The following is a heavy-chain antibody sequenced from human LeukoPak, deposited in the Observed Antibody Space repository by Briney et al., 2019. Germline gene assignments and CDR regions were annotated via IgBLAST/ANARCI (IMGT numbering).Heavy chain of an antibody. V-gene: IGHV3-23*01. Sequence: GESLRLSCAASGFTFSSYAMSWVRQAPGKGLEWVSAISGSGGSTYYADSVKGRFTISRDNSKNTLYLQMNSLRAEDTAVYYCAKGPTMTTVTTVFDYWGQGTLVTVSS. CDR1: GFTFSSYA. J-gene: IGHJ4*02. D-gene: IGHD4-17*01. CDR2: ISGSGGST. CDR3: AKGPTMTTVTTVFDY.